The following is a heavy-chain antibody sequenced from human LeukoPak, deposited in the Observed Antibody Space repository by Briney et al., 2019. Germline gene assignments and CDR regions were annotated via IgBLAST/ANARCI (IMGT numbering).Heavy chain of an antibody. Sequence: TGGSLRLSCAASGFTFSSYGMHWVRQAPGKGLEWVAFIRYDGSNEDYADSVKGRFTISRDNAKNTLYLQMNSLRDEDTAMYYCAKVEVSSWYPGLDYWGQGTLVIVSS. CDR3: AKVEVSSWYPGLDY. V-gene: IGHV3-30*02. CDR1: GFTFSSYG. J-gene: IGHJ4*02. CDR2: IRYDGSNE. D-gene: IGHD6-13*01.